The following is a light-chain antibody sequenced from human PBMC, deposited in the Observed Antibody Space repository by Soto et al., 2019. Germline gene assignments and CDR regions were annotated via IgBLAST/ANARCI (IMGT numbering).Light chain of an antibody. CDR1: QGIANY. Sequence: GDRVTITCRASQGIANYLAWYQQKPGKVPKLLIYAASTLEPGVPSRFSGSGFGTDFTLSISSLQPEDFATYYCQQYHSYWTFGQGTKVE. J-gene: IGKJ1*01. CDR2: AAS. V-gene: IGKV1-27*01. CDR3: QQYHSYWT.